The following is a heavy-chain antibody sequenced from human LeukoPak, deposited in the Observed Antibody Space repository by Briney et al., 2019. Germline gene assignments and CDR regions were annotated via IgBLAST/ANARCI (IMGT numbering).Heavy chain of an antibody. J-gene: IGHJ5*02. D-gene: IGHD4-23*01. Sequence: PSGTLSLTCAVSGGSISSSNWWSWVRQPPGKGLEWIGEIYHSGSTNYNPSLKSRVTISVDKSKNQFSLKLSSVTAADTAVYYCARDNGGNSGWFDPWGQGTLVTVSS. V-gene: IGHV4-4*02. CDR3: ARDNGGNSGWFDP. CDR2: IYHSGST. CDR1: GGSISSSNW.